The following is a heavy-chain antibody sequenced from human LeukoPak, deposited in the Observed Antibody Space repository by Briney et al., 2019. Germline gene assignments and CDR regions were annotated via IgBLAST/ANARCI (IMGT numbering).Heavy chain of an antibody. CDR1: GFSFRSYC. CDR2: VIRDGSFT. J-gene: IGHJ4*02. Sequence: GGSLRLSCAASGFSFRSYCMHWVRQAPGKGLEWVSRVIRDGSFTNSADSVKGRFTISRDNAKNTLYLPMSRLRIEDTAVYNCVRDGDVVNVDYCGQGRLGTVSS. V-gene: IGHV3-74*01. D-gene: IGHD7-27*01. CDR3: VRDGDVVNVDY.